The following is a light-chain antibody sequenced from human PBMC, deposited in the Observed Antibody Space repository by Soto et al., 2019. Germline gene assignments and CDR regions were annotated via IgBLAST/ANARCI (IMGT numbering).Light chain of an antibody. J-gene: IGKJ1*01. CDR1: QSLRSS. Sequence: ETMMTQSPDTLSVSLGERATLSCRASQSLRSSLAWYQQKPGQAPRLLIYGASSRATGIPDRFSGSGSGTEFTLTISSLQPEDFATYYCQQHASYPRDFGQGTKVDIK. V-gene: IGKV3D-15*01. CDR3: QQHASYPRD. CDR2: GAS.